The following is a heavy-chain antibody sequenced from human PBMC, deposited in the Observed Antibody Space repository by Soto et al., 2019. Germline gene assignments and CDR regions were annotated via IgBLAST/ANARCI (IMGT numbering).Heavy chain of an antibody. V-gene: IGHV3-30-3*01. CDR3: ARAPRYCSSTSCYTGVFYYGMDV. D-gene: IGHD2-2*02. CDR1: GFTFSSYA. Sequence: HPGGSLRLSCAASGFTFSSYAMHWVRQAPGKGLEWVAVISYDGSNKYYADSVKGRFTISRDNSKNTLYLQMNSLRAEDTAVYYCARAPRYCSSTSCYTGVFYYGMDVWGQGTTVTVSS. J-gene: IGHJ6*02. CDR2: ISYDGSNK.